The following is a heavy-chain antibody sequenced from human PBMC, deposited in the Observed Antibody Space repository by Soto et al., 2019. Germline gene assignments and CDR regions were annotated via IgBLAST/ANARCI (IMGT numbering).Heavy chain of an antibody. CDR2: IIPILGIA. J-gene: IGHJ3*02. V-gene: IGHV1-69*02. CDR3: ARGQRVARPYDAFDI. D-gene: IGHD5-12*01. CDR1: GGTFSSYT. Sequence: QVQLVQSGAEVKKPGSSVKVFCKASGGTFSSYTISWVRQAPGQGLEWMGRIIPILGIANYAQKFQGRVTITADKSTSTAYMELSSLRSEDTAVYYCARGQRVARPYDAFDIWGQGTMVTVSS.